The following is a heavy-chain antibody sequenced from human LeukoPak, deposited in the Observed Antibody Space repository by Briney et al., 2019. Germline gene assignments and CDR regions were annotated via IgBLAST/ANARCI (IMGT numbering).Heavy chain of an antibody. CDR1: GFTFSSYS. Sequence: PGGSLRLSCAASGFTFSSYSMNWVRQAPGKGLEWVSSISSSSSYIYYADSVKGRFTITRDNAKNTLYLQMNSLRAEDTAVYYCARDRGSGMLSYWGQGTLVTVSS. J-gene: IGHJ4*02. CDR2: ISSSSSYI. D-gene: IGHD6-19*01. V-gene: IGHV3-21*01. CDR3: ARDRGSGMLSY.